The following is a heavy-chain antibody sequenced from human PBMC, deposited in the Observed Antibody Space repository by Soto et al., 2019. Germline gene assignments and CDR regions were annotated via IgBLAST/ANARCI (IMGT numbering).Heavy chain of an antibody. V-gene: IGHV3-33*01. D-gene: IGHD3-9*01. Sequence: GGSLRLSCAASGFTFSSYGMHWVRQAPGKGLEWVAVIWYDGSNKYYADSVKGRFTISRDNSKNTLYLQMNSLRAEDTAVYYCARDQTRYFDWSIISRGMDVWGQGTTVTVSS. CDR3: ARDQTRYFDWSIISRGMDV. CDR2: IWYDGSNK. J-gene: IGHJ6*02. CDR1: GFTFSSYG.